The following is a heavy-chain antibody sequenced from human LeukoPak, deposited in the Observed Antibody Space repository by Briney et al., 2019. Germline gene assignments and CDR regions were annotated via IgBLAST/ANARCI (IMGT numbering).Heavy chain of an antibody. CDR1: GYTFTTYW. J-gene: IGHJ3*02. V-gene: IGHV5-51*01. Sequence: PGESLKISCQGSGYTFTTYWIAWVRQVPGKGLEWMGLIYPDDSDVRYSPSFQAHVTISADKFISTAYLQWSSLKASDTAMYYCARRLDYGDLNDAFDIWGQGIMVTVSS. CDR2: IYPDDSDV. D-gene: IGHD4-17*01. CDR3: ARRLDYGDLNDAFDI.